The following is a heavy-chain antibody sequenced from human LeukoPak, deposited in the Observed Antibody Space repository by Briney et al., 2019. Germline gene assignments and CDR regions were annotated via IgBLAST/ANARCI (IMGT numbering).Heavy chain of an antibody. J-gene: IGHJ4*02. CDR3: AREYISSSFFDY. V-gene: IGHV4-4*07. CDR1: GGSISNYY. Sequence: PSETLSLTCTVSGGSISNYYWSWIRQPAGKGLEWIGRIYTSGSTNYNPSLKSRVTMSVDTSKNRSSLKVNSVTAADTAVYYCAREYISSSFFDYWGQGTLVTVSS. CDR2: IYTSGST. D-gene: IGHD6-6*01.